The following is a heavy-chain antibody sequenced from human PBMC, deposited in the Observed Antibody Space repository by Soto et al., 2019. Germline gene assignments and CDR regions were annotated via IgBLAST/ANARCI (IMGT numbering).Heavy chain of an antibody. J-gene: IGHJ6*02. CDR3: AMVDVYVTPSPQDV. Sequence: QVQLVQSGAEVKNPGASVKVSCNASGYTLTRYGIGWARQAPGQGLEWMGWINTYNGNTNYAQNVQGRVTLTTDTSTSTAYMELRSLRSNDPAIYYCAMVDVYVTPSPQDVWGQGTTVIVSS. V-gene: IGHV1-18*01. CDR2: INTYNGNT. D-gene: IGHD3-16*01. CDR1: GYTLTRYG.